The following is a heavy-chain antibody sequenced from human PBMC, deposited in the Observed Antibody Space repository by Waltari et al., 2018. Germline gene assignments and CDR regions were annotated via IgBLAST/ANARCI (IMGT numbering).Heavy chain of an antibody. V-gene: IGHV4-34*01. CDR1: GGSFSGYY. Sequence: QVQLQQWGAGLLKPSETLSLTCAVYGGSFSGYYWSWIRQPPGKGLEWIGSIYYSGSTYYNPSLKSRVTISVDTSKNQFSLKLSSVTAADTAVYYCARAPGSSSWGSIGYWGQGTLVTVSS. J-gene: IGHJ4*02. D-gene: IGHD6-13*01. CDR3: ARAPGSSSWGSIGY. CDR2: IYYSGST.